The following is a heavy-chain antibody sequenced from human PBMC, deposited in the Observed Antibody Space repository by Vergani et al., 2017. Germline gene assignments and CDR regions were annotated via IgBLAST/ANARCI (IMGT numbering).Heavy chain of an antibody. CDR3: ARFSRYYYYYMDV. Sequence: QVQLQESGPGLVKPSQTLSLTCTVSGGSISSGSYYWSWIRQPAGKGLEWIGYIYYSGSTNYNPSLKSRVTISVDTSKNQFSLKLSSVTAADTAVYYCARFSRYYYYYMDVWGKGTTVTVSS. CDR1: GGSISSGSYY. J-gene: IGHJ6*03. CDR2: IYYSGST. V-gene: IGHV4-61*10.